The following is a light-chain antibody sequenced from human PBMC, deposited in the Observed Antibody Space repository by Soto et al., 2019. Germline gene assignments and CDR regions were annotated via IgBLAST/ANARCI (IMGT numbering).Light chain of an antibody. J-gene: IGLJ3*02. Sequence: QSVLTQPPSASGSPGQSVTISCTGTSSDVGGYNYVSWYQQHPGKAPKFMIYEVSKRPSGVPDRFSGSKSGNTASLTVSGLQAEDEADYYCSSYAGINNWVFGGGTQLTVL. CDR2: EVS. CDR1: SSDVGGYNY. V-gene: IGLV2-8*01. CDR3: SSYAGINNWV.